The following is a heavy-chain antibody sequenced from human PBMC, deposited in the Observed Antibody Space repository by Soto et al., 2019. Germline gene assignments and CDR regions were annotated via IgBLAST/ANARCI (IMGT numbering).Heavy chain of an antibody. CDR1: GYSFSTHA. D-gene: IGHD1-1*01. J-gene: IGHJ6*02. Sequence: GASVKVSCKASGYSFSTHAMHWVRQAPGQGLEWMGWINGGNGNTKYSQKFRDRVTITRDTSASTGYMELSSLRSEDTAVYYCARGKGMEENYYYGMDVWGQGTTVTVSS. CDR3: ARGKGMEENYYYGMDV. V-gene: IGHV1-3*01. CDR2: INGGNGNT.